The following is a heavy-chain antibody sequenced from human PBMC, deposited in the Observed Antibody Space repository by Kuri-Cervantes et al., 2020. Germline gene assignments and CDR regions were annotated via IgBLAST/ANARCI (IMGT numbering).Heavy chain of an antibody. D-gene: IGHD3-22*01. CDR1: GGSFSDYY. J-gene: IGHJ3*02. Sequence: ESLKISCSVSGGSFSDYYWNWIRQAPGEGLEWVGNIFHTGSTNQNPSLKSRVTMSVDASNKRFSLKLSSVTAADTAVYYCARDIKYYYDSSAHGADAFDIWGQGTMVTVSS. CDR3: ARDIKYYYDSSAHGADAFDI. V-gene: IGHV4-59*01. CDR2: IFHTGST.